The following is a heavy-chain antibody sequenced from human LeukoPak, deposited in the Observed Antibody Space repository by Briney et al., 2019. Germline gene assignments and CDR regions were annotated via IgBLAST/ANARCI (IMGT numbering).Heavy chain of an antibody. V-gene: IGHV3-30*02. CDR1: GFTFSSHG. D-gene: IGHD2-15*01. J-gene: IGHJ4*02. Sequence: PGGSLRLSCAASGFTFSSHGMHWVRQAPGKGLEWVAFIRYDGTNKYYADSVKGRFTISRDNSKNTLYLQMNSLRAEDTAVYYCAKDKDSTNWYFDYWGRGTLVTVSS. CDR3: AKDKDSTNWYFDY. CDR2: IRYDGTNK.